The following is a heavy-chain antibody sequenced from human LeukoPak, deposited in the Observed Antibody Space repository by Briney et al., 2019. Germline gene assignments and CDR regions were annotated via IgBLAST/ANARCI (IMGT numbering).Heavy chain of an antibody. V-gene: IGHV4-30-2*01. CDR2: INHSGST. CDR1: GGSISSGGYS. J-gene: IGHJ4*02. CDR3: ARGLTWYSSSLDY. Sequence: SETLSLTCAVSGGSISSGGYSWSWIRQPPGKGLEWIGEINHSGSTNYNPSLKSRVTISVDTSKNQFSLKLSSVTAADTAVYYCARGLTWYSSSLDYWGQGTLVTVSS. D-gene: IGHD6-6*01.